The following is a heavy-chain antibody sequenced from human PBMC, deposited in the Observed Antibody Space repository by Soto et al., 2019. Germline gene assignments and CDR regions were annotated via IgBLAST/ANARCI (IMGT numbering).Heavy chain of an antibody. J-gene: IGHJ6*02. D-gene: IGHD4-17*01. CDR2: VSGRGGST. CDR1: GFTFNHYA. V-gene: IGHV3-23*01. Sequence: GGSLRLSCTASGFTFNHYAMSWVRQAPGKGLEWVSAVSGRGGSTKYADSVKGRFIISRDNSNSTLYLQMDSLRGEDTAVYYCAKDSTVTTSLYFYYYGFDVWGQGTTVTVS. CDR3: AKDSTVTTSLYFYYYGFDV.